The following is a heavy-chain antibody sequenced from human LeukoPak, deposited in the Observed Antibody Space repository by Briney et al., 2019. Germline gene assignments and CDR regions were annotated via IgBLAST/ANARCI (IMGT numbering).Heavy chain of an antibody. V-gene: IGHV3-53*01. CDR2: IYSGGST. CDR3: ARDRPTAAVTPH. Sequence: PGGSLRLSCAASGFTVSSNYMSWVRQAPGKGLEWVSVIYSGGSTYYADSVKGRFTISRDNSKNTLYLQMNSLRAEDTAVYYCARDRPTAAVTPHWGQGTLVTVSS. D-gene: IGHD4-23*01. J-gene: IGHJ4*02. CDR1: GFTVSSNY.